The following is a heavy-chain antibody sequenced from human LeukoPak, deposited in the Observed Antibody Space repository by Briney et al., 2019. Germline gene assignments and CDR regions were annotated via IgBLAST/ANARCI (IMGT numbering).Heavy chain of an antibody. J-gene: IGHJ4*02. D-gene: IGHD6-13*01. CDR2: ISWNSGSI. Sequence: GGSLRLSCAASGFTFDDYAMHWVRQAPGKGLEWVSGISWNSGSIGYADSVKGRFTISRDNAKNSLYLQMNSLRAEDTALYYCAKDIKREQQLVLDYWGREPWSPSPQ. V-gene: IGHV3-9*01. CDR3: AKDIKREQQLVLDY. CDR1: GFTFDDYA.